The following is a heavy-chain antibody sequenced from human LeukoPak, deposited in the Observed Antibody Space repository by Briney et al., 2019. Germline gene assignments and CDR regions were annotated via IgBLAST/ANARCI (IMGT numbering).Heavy chain of an antibody. CDR2: SNPNSGGT. J-gene: IGHJ5*02. V-gene: IGHV1-2*02. CDR1: GYTFTGYY. Sequence: ASVKVSCKASGYTFTGYYMHWVRQAPGQGLEWMGLSNPNSGGTNYAQKFQGRVTMTRDTSISRAYMELSRLRSDDTAVYYCARGYFEYSSSRDWFDPWGQGTLVTVSS. CDR3: ARGYFEYSSSRDWFDP. D-gene: IGHD6-6*01.